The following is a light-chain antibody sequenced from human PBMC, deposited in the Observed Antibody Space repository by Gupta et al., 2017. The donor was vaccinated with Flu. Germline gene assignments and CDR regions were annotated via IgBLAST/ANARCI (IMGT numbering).Light chain of an antibody. J-gene: IGLJ3*02. Sequence: SYELTQPPAVSVSPGQTARITCSGKPLSRKNGHWYQQKPGQAPMMIIYENNERPSGIPERFSGSSSGTTVTLTISGVQAEDEADYYCQSADSSGTYGVFGGGTKLTVL. V-gene: IGLV3-25*02. CDR1: PLSRKN. CDR2: ENN. CDR3: QSADSSGTYGV.